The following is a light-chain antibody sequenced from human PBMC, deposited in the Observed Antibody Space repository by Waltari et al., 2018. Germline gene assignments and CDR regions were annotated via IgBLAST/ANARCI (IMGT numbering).Light chain of an antibody. Sequence: DIQMTQSPSSLSASVGDRVTITCRASQDIASWLAWYPQKPGKAPKSLIYAASNLQSGVPSRFSGSGSGTDFTLTISSLQPEDFATYYCQQYNNYPLTFGGGTKVEIK. CDR3: QQYNNYPLT. J-gene: IGKJ4*01. CDR1: QDIASW. V-gene: IGKV1D-16*01. CDR2: AAS.